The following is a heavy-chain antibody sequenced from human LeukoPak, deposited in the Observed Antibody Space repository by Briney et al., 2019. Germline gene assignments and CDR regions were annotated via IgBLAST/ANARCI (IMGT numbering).Heavy chain of an antibody. CDR3: AREDTAMVGVDY. D-gene: IGHD5-18*01. CDR2: INHSGST. CDR1: GGSFSGYY. V-gene: IGHV4-34*01. J-gene: IGHJ4*02. Sequence: SETLSLTCAVYGGSFSGYYWSWIRQPPGKGLEWIGEINHSGSTNYNPSLKSRVTISVDTSKNQFSLKLSFVTAADTAVYYCAREDTAMVGVDYWGQGTLVTVSS.